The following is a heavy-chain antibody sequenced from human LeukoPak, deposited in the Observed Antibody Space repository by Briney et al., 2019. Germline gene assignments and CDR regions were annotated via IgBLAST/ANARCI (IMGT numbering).Heavy chain of an antibody. CDR2: IFTSGTT. V-gene: IGHV4-4*07. CDR1: GGSISSYY. CDR3: ARGLLSTVEF. Sequence: SETLSLTCTVSGGSISSYYWSWIRQPAGKGLEWIGRIFTSGTTNYNPSLKSRVSMSVDTSKNQFSLKLSSVIAADTAVYYCARGLLSTVEFWGQGTLVTVSS. J-gene: IGHJ4*02. D-gene: IGHD4-11*01.